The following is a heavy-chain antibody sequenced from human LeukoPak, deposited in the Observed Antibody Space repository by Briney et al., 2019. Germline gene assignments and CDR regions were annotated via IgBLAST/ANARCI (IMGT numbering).Heavy chain of an antibody. J-gene: IGHJ4*02. CDR2: INHSGST. CDR3: ARDHGYRYGYRAYYFDY. V-gene: IGHV4-34*01. CDR1: GGSFSGYY. Sequence: MSSETLSLTCAVYGGSFSGYYWSWIRQPPGKGLEWIGEINHSGSTNYNPSLKSRVTISVDTSKDQFSLKLSSVTAADTAVYYCARDHGYRYGYRAYYFDYWGQGTLVTVSS. D-gene: IGHD5-18*01.